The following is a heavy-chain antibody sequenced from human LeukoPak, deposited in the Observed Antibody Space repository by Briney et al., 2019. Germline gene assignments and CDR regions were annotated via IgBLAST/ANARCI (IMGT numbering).Heavy chain of an antibody. CDR1: GYTFTSYG. D-gene: IGHD3-10*01. Sequence: ASVKVSCKASGYTFTSYGISWVRQAPGQGLEWMGWISAYNGNTNYAQKFQGRVTITADKSTSTAYMELSSLRSEDTAVYYCARSETELYYFDYWGQGTLVTVSS. CDR2: ISAYNGNT. CDR3: ARSETELYYFDY. J-gene: IGHJ4*02. V-gene: IGHV1-18*04.